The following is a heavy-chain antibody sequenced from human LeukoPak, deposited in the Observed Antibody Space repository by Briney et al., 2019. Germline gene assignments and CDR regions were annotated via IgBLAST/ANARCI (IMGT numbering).Heavy chain of an antibody. D-gene: IGHD1-1*01. V-gene: IGHV4-39*01. CDR3: ARHATLDYFDC. Sequence: SETLSLTCTVSGGSISSSSYYWGWIRQPPGKGLEWIGSIYYSGSTYYNPSLKSRVTISVDTSKNQFSLKLSSVTAADTAVYYCARHATLDYFDCWGQGTLVTVSS. J-gene: IGHJ4*02. CDR2: IYYSGST. CDR1: GGSISSSSYY.